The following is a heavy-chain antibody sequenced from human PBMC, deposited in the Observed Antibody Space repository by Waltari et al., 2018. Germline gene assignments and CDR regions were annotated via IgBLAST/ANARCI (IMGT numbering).Heavy chain of an antibody. Sequence: QPPGKGLEWIGEINHSGSTNYNPSLKSRVTISVDTSKNQFSLKLSSVTAADTAVYYCARGRLWLVSGFDYWGQGTLVTVSS. J-gene: IGHJ4*02. CDR3: ARGRLWLVSGFDY. CDR2: INHSGST. V-gene: IGHV4-34*01. D-gene: IGHD6-19*01.